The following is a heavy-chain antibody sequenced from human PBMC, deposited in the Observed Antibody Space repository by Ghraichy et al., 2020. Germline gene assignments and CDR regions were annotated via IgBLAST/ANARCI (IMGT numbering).Heavy chain of an antibody. CDR1: GLTFSGYW. V-gene: IGHV3-7*02. J-gene: IGHJ4*02. D-gene: IGHD6-25*01. Sequence: GESLNISCAASGLTFSGYWMNWVRQGPGKGLEWGAIIKQDASEKHYVDSVRGRFTISRDNAKQTLYLQMNSLRVEDTAVYYCAGGGCHQIEHWGQGTLVTVSS. CDR3: AGGGCHQIEH. CDR2: IKQDASEK.